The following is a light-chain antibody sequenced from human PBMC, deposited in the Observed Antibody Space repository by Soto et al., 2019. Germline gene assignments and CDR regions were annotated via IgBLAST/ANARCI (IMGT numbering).Light chain of an antibody. CDR1: SSDGGSYNL. Sequence: QSALAQPASVSGSPGQSITMSCTGTSSDGGSYNLVSWYQQHPGKAPKLMIYEGSKRPSGVSNRFSGSKSGNTASLTISGLQAEDEADDYCCSYAGSSTDVVFGGGTKVTVL. CDR3: CSYAGSSTDVV. CDR2: EGS. J-gene: IGLJ2*01. V-gene: IGLV2-23*01.